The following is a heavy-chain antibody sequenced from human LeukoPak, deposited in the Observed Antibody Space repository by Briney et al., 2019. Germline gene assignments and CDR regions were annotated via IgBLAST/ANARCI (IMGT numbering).Heavy chain of an antibody. CDR1: GYTFTGYY. CDR3: ARISKYSYGYEDLDY. Sequence: ASVKVSCKASGYTFTGYYMHWVRQAPGQGLEWMGWINPNSGGTNYAQKFQGRVTMTRDTSISTAYMELSRLRSDDTAVYYCARISKYSYGYEDLDYWGQGTLVTVSS. V-gene: IGHV1-2*02. D-gene: IGHD5-18*01. CDR2: INPNSGGT. J-gene: IGHJ4*02.